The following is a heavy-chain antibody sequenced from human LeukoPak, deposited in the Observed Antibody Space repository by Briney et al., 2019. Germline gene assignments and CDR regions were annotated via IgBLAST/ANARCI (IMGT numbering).Heavy chain of an antibody. CDR2: IYYSGST. V-gene: IGHV4-59*08. Sequence: SETLSLTCTVSGGSISSYYWSWIRQPPGKGLEWIGYIYYSGSTNYNPSLKSRVTISVDTSKNQFSLKLSSVTVADTAVYYCARRVRGVIDYWGQGTLVTVSS. CDR3: ARRVRGVIDY. J-gene: IGHJ4*02. CDR1: GGSISSYY. D-gene: IGHD3-10*01.